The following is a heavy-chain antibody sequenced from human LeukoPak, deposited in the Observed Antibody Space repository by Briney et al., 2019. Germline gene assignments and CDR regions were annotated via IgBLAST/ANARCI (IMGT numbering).Heavy chain of an antibody. J-gene: IGHJ4*02. V-gene: IGHV3-48*01. D-gene: IGHD5-18*01. CDR3: ARGWEYSYGYYFDY. CDR1: GFTFSSYS. CDR2: ISSSSSTI. Sequence: GGSLRLSCAASGFTFSSYSMNWVRQAPGKGLEWVSYISSSSSTIYYADSVKGRFTISRDNAKNSLYLQMNSLRAEDTAVYYCARGWEYSYGYYFDYWGQGTLVTVSS.